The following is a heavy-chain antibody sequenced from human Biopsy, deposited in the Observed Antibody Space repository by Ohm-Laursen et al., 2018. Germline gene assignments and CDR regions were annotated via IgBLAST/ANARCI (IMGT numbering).Heavy chain of an antibody. J-gene: IGHJ5*02. CDR2: IFYSGII. Sequence: SDTLSLTWTVSGGSVSSNTNYWAWIRQPPGKGLEWIGSIFYSGIIYYNPSLKSRVSISVDTSKNQFSLNLNSVTAADTAVYYCARYPTGFWFDPWGQGTLVIVSS. V-gene: IGHV4-39*01. CDR1: GGSVSSNTNY. CDR3: ARYPTGFWFDP.